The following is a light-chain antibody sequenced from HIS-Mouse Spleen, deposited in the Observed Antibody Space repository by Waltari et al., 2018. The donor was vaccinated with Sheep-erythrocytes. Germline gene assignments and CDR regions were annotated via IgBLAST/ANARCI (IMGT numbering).Light chain of an antibody. V-gene: IGLV3-1*01. CDR2: QDS. CDR3: QAWDSSTAVV. CDR1: KLGDKY. Sequence: SYELTQPPSVSVSPGQTASITCSGDKLGDKYACWYQQKPGQSPVLVIYQDSKRPSGIPEGFSAANSGNTATLTISGTQAMDEADYYCQAWDSSTAVVFGGGTKLTVL. J-gene: IGLJ2*01.